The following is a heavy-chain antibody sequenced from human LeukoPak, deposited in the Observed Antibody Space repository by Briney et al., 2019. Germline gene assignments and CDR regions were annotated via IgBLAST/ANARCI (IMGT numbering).Heavy chain of an antibody. Sequence: SETLSLTCTVSGGSMISSSYYWGWLRQPPGKGLEWIGNIYFRGNTYYNPSLKSRVTISVDMSNNQLSLMLTSVTAADTAVYYCARQKKGVGATGFDYWGQGTLVTVSS. J-gene: IGHJ4*02. D-gene: IGHD1-26*01. CDR3: ARQKKGVGATGFDY. V-gene: IGHV4-39*07. CDR1: GGSMISSSYY. CDR2: IYFRGNT.